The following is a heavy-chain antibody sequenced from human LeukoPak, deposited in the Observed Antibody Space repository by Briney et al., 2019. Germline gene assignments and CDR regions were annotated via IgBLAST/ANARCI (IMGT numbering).Heavy chain of an antibody. J-gene: IGHJ3*02. CDR1: GGSISSGSYY. Sequence: SETLSLTCTVSGGSISSGSYYWIWIPPPAGKELVWIGRIYISRNSNYDPSLKSRVTISAATSKKQFSLKLSSVTAADTAVYYCARGSGRDAFDIWGQGTMVTVS. CDR2: IYISRNS. CDR3: ARGSGRDAFDI. D-gene: IGHD2-15*01. V-gene: IGHV4-61*02.